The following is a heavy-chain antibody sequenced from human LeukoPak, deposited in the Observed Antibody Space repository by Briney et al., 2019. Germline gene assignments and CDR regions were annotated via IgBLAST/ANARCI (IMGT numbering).Heavy chain of an antibody. CDR2: ISSSSSYI. J-gene: IGHJ4*02. D-gene: IGHD3-3*01. CDR3: AREITIFGENYFDY. CDR1: GFTFSSYS. V-gene: IGHV3-21*01. Sequence: GGSLRLSCAASGFTFSSYSMNWVRQAPGKGLEWVSSISSSSSYIYHADSVKGRFTISRDNAKNSLYLQMNSLRAEDTAVYYCAREITIFGENYFDYWGQGTLVTVSS.